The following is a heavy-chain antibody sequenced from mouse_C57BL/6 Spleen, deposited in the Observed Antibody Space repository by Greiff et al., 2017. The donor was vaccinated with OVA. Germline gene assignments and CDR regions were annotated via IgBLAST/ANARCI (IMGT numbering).Heavy chain of an antibody. V-gene: IGHV1-50*01. Sequence: VQLQQPGAELVKPGASVKLSCKASGYTFTSYWMQWVKQRPGQGLEWIGEIDPSDSYTNYNQKFKGKATLTVDTSSSTAYMQLSSLTSEDSAVYYCVSTMITTFRFDYWGQGTTLTVSS. D-gene: IGHD2-4*01. J-gene: IGHJ2*01. CDR1: GYTFTSYW. CDR2: IDPSDSYT. CDR3: VSTMITTFRFDY.